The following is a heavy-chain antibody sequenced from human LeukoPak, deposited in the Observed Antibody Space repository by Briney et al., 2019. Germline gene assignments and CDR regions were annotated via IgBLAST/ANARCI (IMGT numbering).Heavy chain of an antibody. CDR2: IYYSGST. CDR3: ARGADSSGYYSIFYFDY. Sequence: SETLSLTCTVSGGSISSYYWNWIRQPPGKGLEWIGYIYYSGSTNYDPSLKSRVTISVDTSKNQFSLKLSSVTAADTAVYYCARGADSSGYYSIFYFDYWGQGTLVTVSP. J-gene: IGHJ4*02. V-gene: IGHV4-59*01. D-gene: IGHD3-22*01. CDR1: GGSISSYY.